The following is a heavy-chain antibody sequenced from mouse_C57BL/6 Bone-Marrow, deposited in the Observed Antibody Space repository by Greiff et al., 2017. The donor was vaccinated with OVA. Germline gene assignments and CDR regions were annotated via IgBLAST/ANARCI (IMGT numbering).Heavy chain of an antibody. CDR1: GYTFTDYE. V-gene: IGHV1-15*01. Sequence: QVQLKESGAELVRPGASVTLSCKASGYTFTDYEMHWVKQTPVHGLEWIGAIDPETGGTAYNQKFKGKAILTADKSSSTAYMELRSLTSAVSAVYYCTSGLLLADYAMDYWGQGTAVTVSS. CDR2: IDPETGGT. D-gene: IGHD2-1*01. J-gene: IGHJ4*01. CDR3: TSGLLLADYAMDY.